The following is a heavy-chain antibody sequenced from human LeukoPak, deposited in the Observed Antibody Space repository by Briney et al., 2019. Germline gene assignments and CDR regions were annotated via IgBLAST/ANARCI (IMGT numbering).Heavy chain of an antibody. D-gene: IGHD4-17*01. V-gene: IGHV4-59*08. CDR3: ARLLVAYDYGDYRFDY. Sequence: PSEILSLTCTVSGGSISSYYWSWIRQPPGKGLEWIGYIYYSGSTNYNPSLKSRVTISVDTSKNQFSLKLSSVTAADTAVYYCARLLVAYDYGDYRFDYWGQGTLVTVSS. J-gene: IGHJ4*02. CDR2: IYYSGST. CDR1: GGSISSYY.